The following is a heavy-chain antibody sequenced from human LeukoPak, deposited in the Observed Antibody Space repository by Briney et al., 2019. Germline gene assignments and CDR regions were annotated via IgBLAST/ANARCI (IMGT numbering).Heavy chain of an antibody. J-gene: IGHJ4*02. CDR2: VYYSGNT. Sequence: PSETLSLTCSVSGGSISSSSDYWGWIRQPPGKGLEWIASVYYSGNTYYNPSLKSRVTISVDTSKNQFSLKLSSVTAADTAVYYCARHKQHLAHTDYWGQGALVTVSS. V-gene: IGHV4-39*01. CDR1: GGSISSSSDY. CDR3: ARHKQHLAHTDY. D-gene: IGHD6-13*01.